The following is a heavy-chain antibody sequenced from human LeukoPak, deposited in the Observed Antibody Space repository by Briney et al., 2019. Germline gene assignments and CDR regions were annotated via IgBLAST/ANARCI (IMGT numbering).Heavy chain of an antibody. J-gene: IGHJ4*02. CDR1: GGTFSSYA. CDR2: IIPIFGTA. V-gene: IGHV1-69*05. D-gene: IGHD6-13*01. CDR3: AREGMAAQNYFDY. Sequence: SVKVSCKASGGTFSSYAISWVRQAPGQGLEWMGRIIPIFGTANYAQKFQGRVTITTDESTSTAYMELSSLRSEDTAVYYCAREGMAAQNYFDYWGQGTLVTVSS.